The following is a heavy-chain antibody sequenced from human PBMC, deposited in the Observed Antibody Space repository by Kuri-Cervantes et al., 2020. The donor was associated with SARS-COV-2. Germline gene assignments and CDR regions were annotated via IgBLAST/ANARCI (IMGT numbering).Heavy chain of an antibody. V-gene: IGHV4-38-2*01. Sequence: SETLSLTCAVSGYSISSGYYWGWIRQPPGKGLEWIGSIYHSGSTYYNPSLKSRVTISGDTSKNQFSLKLSSVTAADTAVYYCARASGMYYYGSGSYYNLVSWFDPWGQGTLVTVSS. CDR2: IYHSGST. D-gene: IGHD3-10*01. CDR1: GYSISSGYY. CDR3: ARASGMYYYGSGSYYNLVSWFDP. J-gene: IGHJ5*02.